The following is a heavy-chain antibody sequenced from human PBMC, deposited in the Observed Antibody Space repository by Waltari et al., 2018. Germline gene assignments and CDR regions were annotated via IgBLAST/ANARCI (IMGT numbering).Heavy chain of an antibody. D-gene: IGHD2-2*01. CDR2: INTSGTT. V-gene: IGHV4-61*02. CDR3: ARLALPAKTGAFDP. CDR1: GGSISRGSYY. Sequence: QVQLQESGPGLVKPSQTLYLTCTVSGGSISRGSYYWSWIRQPAGKGLEWIGRINTSGTTHYNPSLQSRVTISVDTYKNQFSLKLSSVTAADTAVYYCARLALPAKTGAFDPW. J-gene: IGHJ5*02.